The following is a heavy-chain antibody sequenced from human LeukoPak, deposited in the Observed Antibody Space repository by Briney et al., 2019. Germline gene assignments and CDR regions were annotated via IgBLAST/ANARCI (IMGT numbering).Heavy chain of an antibody. CDR1: GGTFSSYA. V-gene: IGHV1-69*13. D-gene: IGHD3-22*01. CDR3: AREVPDYYDSSGYYNWFDP. CDR2: IIPIFGTA. J-gene: IGHJ5*02. Sequence: SVKVSCKASGGTFSSYAISWVRQAPGQGLEWMGGIIPIFGTANYAQKFQGRVTITADESTSTAYMELSSLRSEDTAVHYCAREVPDYYDSSGYYNWFDPWGQGTLVTVSS.